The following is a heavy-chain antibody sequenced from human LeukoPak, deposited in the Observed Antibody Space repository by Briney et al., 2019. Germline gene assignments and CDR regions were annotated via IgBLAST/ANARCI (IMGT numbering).Heavy chain of an antibody. D-gene: IGHD2-21*02. CDR3: ARTQDVTYYYYYMDV. Sequence: GASVKVSCKASGYTFTSYGISWVRQAPGQGLEWMGWISAYNGHTNYAQKFQGRVTMTTDTSTSTAYMDLRSLRSDDTAVYYCARTQDVTYYYYYMDVWGKGTTVTVSS. V-gene: IGHV1-18*01. J-gene: IGHJ6*03. CDR2: ISAYNGHT. CDR1: GYTFTSYG.